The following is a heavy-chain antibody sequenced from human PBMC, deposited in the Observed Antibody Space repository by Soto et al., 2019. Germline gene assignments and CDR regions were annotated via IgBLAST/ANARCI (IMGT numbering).Heavy chain of an antibody. Sequence: SETLSLTCSVSGASVRSGDYYWSSIRQAPGKGLEWIGYIYNSGGSYYNPSLKGRLTISIDTSKNQFSLKLNPVTAADTAIYYCVGTGTTDDYWGRGTLVTASS. J-gene: IGHJ4*02. CDR3: VGTGTTDDY. V-gene: IGHV4-30-4*01. CDR2: IYNSGGS. D-gene: IGHD4-17*01. CDR1: GASVRSGDYY.